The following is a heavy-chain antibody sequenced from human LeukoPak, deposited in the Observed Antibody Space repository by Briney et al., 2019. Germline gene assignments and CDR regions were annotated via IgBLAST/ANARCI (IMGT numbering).Heavy chain of an antibody. Sequence: ASVKVSCKASGYTFTSYDINWVRQATGQGLEWMGWMNPNSGNTGYAQKFQGRVTMTRNTSISTAYMELSSLRSEDTAVYYCARRNITMVRGVIKPSHSLWFDPWGQGTLVTVSS. D-gene: IGHD3-10*01. CDR3: ARRNITMVRGVIKPSHSLWFDP. CDR1: GYTFTSYD. J-gene: IGHJ5*02. V-gene: IGHV1-8*01. CDR2: MNPNSGNT.